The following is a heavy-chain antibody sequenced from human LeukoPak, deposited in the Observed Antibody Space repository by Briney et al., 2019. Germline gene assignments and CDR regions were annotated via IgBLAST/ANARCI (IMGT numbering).Heavy chain of an antibody. D-gene: IGHD3-22*01. V-gene: IGHV3-30*18. CDR2: ISYDGSNK. CDR1: GFTVSSYG. CDR3: AKDHGYYDSSGYYLEDY. Sequence: PGGSLRLSCAASGFTVSSYGMHWVRQAPGKGLEWVAVISYDGSNKYYADSVKGRFTISRDNSKNTLYLQMNSLRAEDTAVYYCAKDHGYYDSSGYYLEDYWGQGTLVTVSS. J-gene: IGHJ4*02.